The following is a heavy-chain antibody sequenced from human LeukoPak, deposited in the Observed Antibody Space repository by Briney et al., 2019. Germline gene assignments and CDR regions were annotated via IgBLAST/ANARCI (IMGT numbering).Heavy chain of an antibody. CDR2: IYYSGST. CDR3: ARAKLPGYSYGLSWFDP. Sequence: SETLSLTCAVSGGSISSGGYSWSWIRQPPGKGLEWNGYIYYSGSTYYNPSLKSRVTISVDTSKNQFSLKLSSVTAADTAVYYCARAKLPGYSYGLSWFDPWGQGTLVTVSS. J-gene: IGHJ5*02. CDR1: GGSISSGGYS. V-gene: IGHV4-30-4*07. D-gene: IGHD5-18*01.